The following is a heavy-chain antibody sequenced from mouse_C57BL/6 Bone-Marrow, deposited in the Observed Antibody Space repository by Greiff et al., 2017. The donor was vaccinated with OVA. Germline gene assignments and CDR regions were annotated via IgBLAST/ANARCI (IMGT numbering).Heavy chain of an antibody. CDR1: GFSLTSYG. J-gene: IGHJ1*03. V-gene: IGHV2-2*01. CDR3: ARNCFSYFDV. Sequence: QVQLQESGPGLVQPSQSLSLTCTASGFSLTSYGVHWVRQSPGKGLEWLGGIGSGGSTDYNAAFISSLSISKDNSKSQVFFKMNSLQADDTAIYYCARNCFSYFDVWGTGTTVTVSS. CDR2: IGSGGST.